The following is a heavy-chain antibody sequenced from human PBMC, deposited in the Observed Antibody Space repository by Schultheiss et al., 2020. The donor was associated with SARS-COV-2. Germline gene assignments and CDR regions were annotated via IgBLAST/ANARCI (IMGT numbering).Heavy chain of an antibody. J-gene: IGHJ3*02. V-gene: IGHV4-59*01. Sequence: SETLSLTCTVSGGSISSYYWSWIRQPPGKGLEWIGYIYYSGSTYYNPSLKSRVTISVDTSKNQFSLKLSSVTAADTAVYYCARDLANHDIWGQGTMVTVSS. CDR1: GGSISSYY. CDR2: IYYSGST. CDR3: ARDLANHDI. D-gene: IGHD4/OR15-4a*01.